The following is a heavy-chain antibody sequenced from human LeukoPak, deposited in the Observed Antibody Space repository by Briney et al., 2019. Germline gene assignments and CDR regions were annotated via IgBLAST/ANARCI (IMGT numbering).Heavy chain of an antibody. CDR1: GFTFSSYA. J-gene: IGHJ4*02. CDR2: ISYDGSNK. Sequence: GRSLRLSCAASGFTFSSYAMHWVRQAPGKGLEWVAVISYDGSNKYYADSVKGRFTISRDNAKNSLYLQMNSLRAEDTAVYYCARDGQRNDFWSGYYSYWGQGTLVTVSS. V-gene: IGHV3-30-3*01. CDR3: ARDGQRNDFWSGYYSY. D-gene: IGHD3-3*01.